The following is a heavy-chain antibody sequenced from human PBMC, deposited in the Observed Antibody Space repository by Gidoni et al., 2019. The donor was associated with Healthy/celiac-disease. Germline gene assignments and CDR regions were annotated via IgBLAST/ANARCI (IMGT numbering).Heavy chain of an antibody. CDR2: IYYSGST. J-gene: IGHJ4*02. V-gene: IGHV4-59*01. D-gene: IGHD6-19*01. CDR3: ARGRAVAGTVDY. CDR1: GGSISSYY. Sequence: QVQLQESGPGLVKPSETLSLTCTVSGGSISSYYWSWIRQPPGKGLEWIGYIYYSGSTNYNPSLKSRVTISVDTSKNQFSLKLSSVTAADTAVYYCARGRAVAGTVDYWGQGTLVTVSS.